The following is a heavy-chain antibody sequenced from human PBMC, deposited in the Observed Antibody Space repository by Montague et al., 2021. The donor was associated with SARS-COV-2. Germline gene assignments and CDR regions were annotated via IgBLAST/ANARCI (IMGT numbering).Heavy chain of an antibody. V-gene: IGHV4-61*01. CDR2: IYDSGST. D-gene: IGHD3-22*01. CDR1: GDSVISEKYY. CDR3: VKGSGYP. J-gene: IGHJ5*02. Sequence: SETLSLTCTVTGDSVISEKYYWSWIRQPPGKGLEWIGFIYDSGSTSYNPSLHSRVTITIDTSKNQFSLNLMSVTPADTAVYYCVKGSGYPWGQGTLVTVSS.